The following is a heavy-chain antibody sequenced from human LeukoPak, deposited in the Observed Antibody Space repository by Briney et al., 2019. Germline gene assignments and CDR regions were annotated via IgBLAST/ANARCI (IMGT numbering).Heavy chain of an antibody. J-gene: IGHJ4*02. CDR3: AGEGYDYVWGSLHPTFDY. V-gene: IGHV4-61*02. CDR2: IYTSGRT. Sequence: PSQTLSLTCTVSGGSISSGSYYWSWIRQPAGKGLEWIGRIYTSGRTNYNPSLKSRVTISVDTSKNQFSLKLSSVTAADTAVYYCAGEGYDYVWGSLHPTFDYWGQGTLVTVSS. CDR1: GGSISSGSYY. D-gene: IGHD3-16*01.